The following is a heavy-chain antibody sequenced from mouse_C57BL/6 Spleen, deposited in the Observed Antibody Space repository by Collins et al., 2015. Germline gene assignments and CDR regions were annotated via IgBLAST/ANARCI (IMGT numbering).Heavy chain of an antibody. D-gene: IGHD1-1*01. CDR2: IHPNSGST. Sequence: QVQLQQPGAELVKPGASVKLSCKASGYTFTSYWMHWVKQRPGQGLEWIGMIHPNSGSTNYNEKFKSKATLTVDKSSSTAYMQLSSLTSEDSAVYYCARSGITTVVVRDYAMDYVGQGTSVTVSS. CDR3: ARSGITTVVVRDYAMDY. V-gene: IGHV1-64*01. CDR1: GYTFTSYW. J-gene: IGHJ4*01.